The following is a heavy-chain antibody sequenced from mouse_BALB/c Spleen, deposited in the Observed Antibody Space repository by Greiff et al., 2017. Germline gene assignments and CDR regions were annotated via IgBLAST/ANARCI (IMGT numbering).Heavy chain of an antibody. CDR1: GYTFTSYW. D-gene: IGHD2-1*01. CDR3: TRGSYGNYYYYAMDY. Sequence: EVQLQQSGTVLARPGASVKMSCKASGYTFTSYWMHWVKQRPGQGLEWIGAIYPGNSDTSYNQKFKGKAKLTAVTSTSTAYMELSSLTNEDSAVYYCTRGSYGNYYYYAMDYWGQGTSVTVSS. J-gene: IGHJ4*01. V-gene: IGHV1-5*01. CDR2: IYPGNSDT.